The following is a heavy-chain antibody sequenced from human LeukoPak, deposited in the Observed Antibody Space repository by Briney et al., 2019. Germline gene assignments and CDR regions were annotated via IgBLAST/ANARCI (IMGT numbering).Heavy chain of an antibody. D-gene: IGHD2/OR15-2a*01. CDR2: IYSGGST. CDR1: GFTVSSNY. CDR3: AKNHDSNTYHTDDAFDI. V-gene: IGHV3-53*01. Sequence: GGSLRLSCAASGFTVSSNYMSWVRQAPGKGLEWVSIIYSGGSTFYADSVKGRFTISRDMSKSTLYLQMNSLRAEDTAIYYCAKNHDSNTYHTDDAFDIWGQGTMVTVSS. J-gene: IGHJ3*02.